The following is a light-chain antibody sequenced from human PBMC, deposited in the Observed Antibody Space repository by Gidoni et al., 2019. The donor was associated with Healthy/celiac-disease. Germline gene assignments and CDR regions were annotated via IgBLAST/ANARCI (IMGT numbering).Light chain of an antibody. Sequence: VLTQSPFTLSLSPGERATLACRASQSVSSSDLAGYQQKPGQAPRRLIYGASSRATGSPDRCSGSGCGTDFTLTISRLEPEDFAVYYCQQYGSSPLISFGQGTRLEIK. J-gene: IGKJ5*01. CDR1: QSVSSSD. CDR3: QQYGSSPLIS. CDR2: GAS. V-gene: IGKV3-20*01.